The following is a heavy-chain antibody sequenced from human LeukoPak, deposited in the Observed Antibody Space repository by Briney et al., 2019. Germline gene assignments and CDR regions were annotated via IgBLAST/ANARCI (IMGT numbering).Heavy chain of an antibody. Sequence: SETLSLTCTVSGYSISSGYYWGWIRQPPGKGLEWIGEVYDSGLTNYSPSLKSRVTMSIEKSKNIFSLNLTSVTAADTALYYCARGYCTGGNCYSFGYWGQGTLVTVSS. CDR3: ARGYCTGGNCYSFGY. CDR1: GYSISSGYY. CDR2: VYDSGLT. J-gene: IGHJ4*02. V-gene: IGHV4-38-2*02. D-gene: IGHD2-15*01.